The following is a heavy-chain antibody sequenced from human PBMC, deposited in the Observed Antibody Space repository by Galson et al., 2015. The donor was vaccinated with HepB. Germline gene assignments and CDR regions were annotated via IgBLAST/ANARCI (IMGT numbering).Heavy chain of an antibody. CDR1: GYRVSRNSAA. D-gene: IGHD6-13*01. CDR2: AYYRSKGYS. Sequence: CAISGYRVSRNSAAWNWIRQSPSRGLEWLGRAYYRSKGYSDYAVSVKSRLTLNPGTSNNQFSLHLNPVTPEYTAVYYCAREVKAAAGPDYYSYGLDVWGQGTTVTVSS. CDR3: AREVKAAAGPDYYSYGLDV. V-gene: IGHV6-1*01. J-gene: IGHJ6*02.